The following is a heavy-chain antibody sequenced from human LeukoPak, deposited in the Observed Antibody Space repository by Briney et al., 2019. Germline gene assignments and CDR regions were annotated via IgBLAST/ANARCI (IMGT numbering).Heavy chain of an antibody. J-gene: IGHJ4*02. CDR3: AKLWYYYDSSGYFDY. D-gene: IGHD3-22*01. CDR1: GFTFSSYG. Sequence: GGSLRLSCAASGFTFSSYGMHWVRQAPGKGLEWVAVISYDGSNKYYADSVKGRFTISRDNSKNTLYLQMNSLRAEDTAVYYCAKLWYYYDSSGYFDYWGQGTLVIVSS. V-gene: IGHV3-30*18. CDR2: ISYDGSNK.